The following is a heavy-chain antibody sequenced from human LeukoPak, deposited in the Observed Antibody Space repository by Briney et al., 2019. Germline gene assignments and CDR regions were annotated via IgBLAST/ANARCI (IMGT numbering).Heavy chain of an antibody. Sequence: PSETLSLTCTVSGGSICSSSYYWGWIRQPPGKGLEWIGSIYYSGSTYYNPSLKSRVTISVDTSKNQFSLKLSSVTAADTAVYYSASRRGYTLDYWGQGTLVTVSS. D-gene: IGHD5-18*01. V-gene: IGHV4-39*01. J-gene: IGHJ4*02. CDR2: IYYSGST. CDR1: GGSICSSSYY. CDR3: ASRRGYTLDY.